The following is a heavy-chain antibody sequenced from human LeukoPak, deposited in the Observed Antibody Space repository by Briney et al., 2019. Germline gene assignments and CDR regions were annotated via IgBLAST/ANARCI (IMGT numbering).Heavy chain of an antibody. D-gene: IGHD1-26*01. Sequence: SETLSLTCYVSGDSINNDNYYWGWVRQSSGAGLEWLGSVYHNGHTIYTPSLKSRLTLSVDTSKNHFSLNLTSATAADTAVYFCASVLQSGTYPSGSDYYFDSWGRGTLVTVTS. J-gene: IGHJ4*01. CDR1: GDSINNDNYY. CDR3: ASVLQSGTYPSGSDYYFDS. CDR2: VYHNGHT. V-gene: IGHV4-39*02.